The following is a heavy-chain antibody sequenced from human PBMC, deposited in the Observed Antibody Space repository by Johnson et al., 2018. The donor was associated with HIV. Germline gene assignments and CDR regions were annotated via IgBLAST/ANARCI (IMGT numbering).Heavy chain of an antibody. Sequence: QVQLVESGGGVVQPGGSLRLSCTASGFAFSNYGMHWVRQAPGKGLEWVTFIRYDASDKYSPDSVKGRFTVSRDNSKNTLYLQMNSLRAEDTAVYYCAKCPSVSTCDAFDIWGQGTMVTVPS. D-gene: IGHD6-13*01. CDR1: GFAFSNYG. J-gene: IGHJ3*02. V-gene: IGHV3-30*02. CDR3: AKCPSVSTCDAFDI. CDR2: IRYDASDK.